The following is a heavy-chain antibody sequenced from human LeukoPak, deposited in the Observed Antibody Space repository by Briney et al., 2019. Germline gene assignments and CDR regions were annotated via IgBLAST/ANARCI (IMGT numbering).Heavy chain of an antibody. CDR2: IYYSGST. CDR1: GGSISSYY. Sequence: PSETLSLTCTVSGGSISSYYWSWIRQPPGKGLEWIGYIYYSGSTNYNPSLKSRVTISVETSKNQFSLKLSSVTAADTAVYYCARGLGYDILTGYYFDYWGQGTLVTVSS. J-gene: IGHJ4*02. D-gene: IGHD3-9*01. V-gene: IGHV4-59*01. CDR3: ARGLGYDILTGYYFDY.